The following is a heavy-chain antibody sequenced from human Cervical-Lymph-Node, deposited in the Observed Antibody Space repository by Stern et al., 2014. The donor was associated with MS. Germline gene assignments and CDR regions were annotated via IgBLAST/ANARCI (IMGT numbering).Heavy chain of an antibody. Sequence: QVQLVQSGGGVVQPGRSLRLSCAASGFIFSRSEMYWVRQAPGKGLDWVAVISYDGNNKYYADSVKGRFTVSRDNSKNTLYLQMNSLRAEDTAVYYCASPVDYSDRSGCPADWGQGTLVTVSS. D-gene: IGHD3-22*01. CDR3: ASPVDYSDRSGCPAD. CDR2: ISYDGNNK. CDR1: GFIFSRSE. V-gene: IGHV3-30*04. J-gene: IGHJ4*02.